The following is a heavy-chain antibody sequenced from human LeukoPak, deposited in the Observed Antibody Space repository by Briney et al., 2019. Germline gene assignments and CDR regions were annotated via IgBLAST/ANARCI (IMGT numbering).Heavy chain of an antibody. CDR3: ARDGSNWRDSPPDS. J-gene: IGHJ4*02. CDR1: EFSVGSNY. Sequence: GGSLRLSCAASEFSVGSNYMTWVRQAPGKGLEWVSLIYSGGSTYYADSVKGRFTISRDNSKNALYLQMNSLRAEDTAVYYCARDGSNWRDSPPDSWGQGTLVTVSS. V-gene: IGHV3-66*01. CDR2: IYSGGST. D-gene: IGHD1-26*01.